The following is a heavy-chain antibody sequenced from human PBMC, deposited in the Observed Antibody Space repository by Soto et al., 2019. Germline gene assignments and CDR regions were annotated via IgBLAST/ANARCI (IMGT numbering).Heavy chain of an antibody. CDR1: GFTFSNAW. Sequence: EVQLVESGGGLVKPGGSLRLSCAASGFTFSNAWMNWVRQAPGKGLEWVGRIKSKTDGGTTDYAAPVKGRFTISRDDSKNTLFLQINSLKTDDTAVYYGTTFTIRQLARDIRLHDYWGQGTLVIDSS. CDR3: TTFTIRQLARDIRLHDY. J-gene: IGHJ4*02. D-gene: IGHD3-3*01. CDR2: IKSKTDGGTT. V-gene: IGHV3-15*07.